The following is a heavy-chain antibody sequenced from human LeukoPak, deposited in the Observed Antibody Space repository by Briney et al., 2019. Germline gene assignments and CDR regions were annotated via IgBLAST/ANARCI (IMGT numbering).Heavy chain of an antibody. Sequence: GGSLRLSCAASGFIFTNYAMNWVRQAPGKGLGWVSSITSSSAYIYYADSVKGRFTISRDNAKNSLYLQMNSLRAEDTAVYYCGSTVREGEDQWGQGTLVTVSS. D-gene: IGHD3-10*01. CDR3: GSTVREGEDQ. J-gene: IGHJ4*02. CDR2: ITSSSAYI. V-gene: IGHV3-21*04. CDR1: GFIFTNYA.